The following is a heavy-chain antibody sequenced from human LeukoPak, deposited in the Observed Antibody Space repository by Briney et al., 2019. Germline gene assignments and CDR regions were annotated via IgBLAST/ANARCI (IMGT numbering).Heavy chain of an antibody. CDR3: VRGGYIYGSDY. CDR1: GYTFTFYY. CDR2: INPNSGGT. D-gene: IGHD5-18*01. J-gene: IGHJ4*02. Sequence: ASVTVSFKSSGYTFTFYYMNWVRQAPGQGLEWMGWINPNSGGTNYAQKFQGRVTMTRDTSISTAYMELSRLRSDDTAVYYCVRGGYIYGSDYWGQGTLVTVSS. V-gene: IGHV1-2*02.